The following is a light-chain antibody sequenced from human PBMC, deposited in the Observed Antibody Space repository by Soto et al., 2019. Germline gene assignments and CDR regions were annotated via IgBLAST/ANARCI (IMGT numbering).Light chain of an antibody. CDR1: SSDVGSYNL. V-gene: IGLV2-23*01. CDR3: CSYASSTTYV. Sequence: QSALTQPASVSGSPGQSITISCTGTSSDVGSYNLVSWYQQHPGKAPKLMIYEGTKRPSGVSDRFSGSRSGNTASLTISGLQAEDEADYYFCSYASSTTYVFGTGTKVTVL. J-gene: IGLJ1*01. CDR2: EGT.